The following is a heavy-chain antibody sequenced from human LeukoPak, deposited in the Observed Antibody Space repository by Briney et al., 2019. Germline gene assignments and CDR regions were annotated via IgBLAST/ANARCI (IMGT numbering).Heavy chain of an antibody. J-gene: IGHJ4*02. CDR2: ISGSGEAT. D-gene: IGHD1-26*01. CDR3: AKDERVFSGSYVYFDY. CDR1: GFTFSSYA. V-gene: IGHV3-23*01. Sequence: GGSLRLSCAASGFTFSSYAMSWVRQAPGKGLEWVSVISGSGEATYYADSVKGRFTISSDNSKNTLYLQMNSLRAEDSAVYYCAKDERVFSGSYVYFDYWGQGILVTVSS.